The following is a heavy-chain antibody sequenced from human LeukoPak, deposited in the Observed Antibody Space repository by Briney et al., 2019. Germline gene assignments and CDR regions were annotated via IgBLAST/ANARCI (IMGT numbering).Heavy chain of an antibody. CDR3: AKGRYCGGDCYSYYGMDV. CDR2: ISWNSGSI. CDR1: GFTFSSYG. D-gene: IGHD2-21*02. V-gene: IGHV3-9*01. Sequence: RTGGSLRLSCAASGFTFSSYGMHWVRQAPGKGLEWVAGISWNSGSIGYADSVKGRFTISRDNAKNSLYLQMNSLRAEDTALYYCAKGRYCGGDCYSYYGMDVWGQGTTVTVSS. J-gene: IGHJ6*02.